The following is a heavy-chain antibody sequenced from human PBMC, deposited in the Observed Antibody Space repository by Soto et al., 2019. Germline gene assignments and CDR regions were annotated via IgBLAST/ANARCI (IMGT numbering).Heavy chain of an antibody. CDR2: ISWDGGST. D-gene: IGHD3-3*01. CDR3: AKDLYGFWSGYYYYGMDV. V-gene: IGHV3-43*01. Sequence: LSCAASGFTFDDYTMHWVRQAPGKGLEWVSLISWDGGSTYYADSVKGRFTISRDNSKNSLYLQMNSLRTEDTALYYCAKDLYGFWSGYYYYGMDVWGQGTTVTVSS. J-gene: IGHJ6*02. CDR1: GFTFDDYT.